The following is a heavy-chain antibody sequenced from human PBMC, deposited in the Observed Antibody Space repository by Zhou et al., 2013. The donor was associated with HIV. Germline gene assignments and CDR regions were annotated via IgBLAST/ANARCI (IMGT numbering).Heavy chain of an antibody. D-gene: IGHD3-22*01. CDR2: IYTSGST. V-gene: IGHV4-4*09. Sequence: VQLQGSGPGLVKPSETLSLTCTVSGGSISSYYWSWIRQPPGKGLEWIGYIYTSGSTNYNPSLKSRVTISVDTSKNQFSLKLSSVTAADTAVYYCARVYYDSTGFDPWGQGTLVTVSS. CDR3: ARVYYDSTGFDP. CDR1: GGSISSYY. J-gene: IGHJ5*02.